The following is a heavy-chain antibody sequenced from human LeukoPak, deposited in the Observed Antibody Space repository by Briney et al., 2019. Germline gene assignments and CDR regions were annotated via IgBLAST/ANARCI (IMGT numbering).Heavy chain of an antibody. CDR3: ARGILDCGGDCYYYYYGMDV. V-gene: IGHV1-69*04. J-gene: IGHJ6*02. CDR1: GGTFSSYA. D-gene: IGHD2-21*02. CDR2: IIPILGIA. Sequence: VASVKVSCKASGGTFSSYAISWVRQAPGQGLEWMGRIIPILGIANYAQKFQGRVTITADKSTSTAYMELSSLRSEDTAVYYCARGILDCGGDCYYYYYGMDVWGQGTTVTVSS.